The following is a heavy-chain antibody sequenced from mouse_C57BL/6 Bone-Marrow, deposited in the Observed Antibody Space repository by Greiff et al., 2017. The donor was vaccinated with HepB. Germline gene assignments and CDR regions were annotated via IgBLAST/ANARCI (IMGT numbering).Heavy chain of an antibody. Sequence: QVQLKQPGAELVKPGASVKLSCKASGYTFTSYWMHWVKQRPGQGLEWIGMIHPNSGSTNYNEKFKSKATLTVDKSSSTAYMQLSSLTSEDSAVYYCARRSYYYGSSYPFDYWGQGTTLTVSS. D-gene: IGHD1-1*01. CDR3: ARRSYYYGSSYPFDY. V-gene: IGHV1-64*01. CDR2: IHPNSGST. CDR1: GYTFTSYW. J-gene: IGHJ2*01.